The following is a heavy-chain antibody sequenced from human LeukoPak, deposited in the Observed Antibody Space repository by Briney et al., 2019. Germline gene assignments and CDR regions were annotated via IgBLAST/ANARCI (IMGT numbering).Heavy chain of an antibody. CDR1: GVSFSGYY. CDR2: INHSGST. Sequence: PSETLSLTCAVYGVSFSGYYWSWIRQPPGKGLEWIGEINHSGSTNYNPSLKSRVTISVDTSKNQFSLKLSSVTAADTAVYYCARQPGAGWFDPWGQGTLVTVSS. V-gene: IGHV4-34*01. CDR3: ARQPGAGWFDP. J-gene: IGHJ5*02. D-gene: IGHD3-10*01.